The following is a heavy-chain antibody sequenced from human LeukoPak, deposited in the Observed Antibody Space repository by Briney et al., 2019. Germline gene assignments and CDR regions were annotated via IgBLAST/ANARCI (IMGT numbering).Heavy chain of an antibody. CDR3: ASIGVNYYSWFDY. J-gene: IGHJ4*02. D-gene: IGHD3-10*01. CDR2: IYSSGRT. Sequence: SETLSLTCTVSGGSINSTNYYWGWIRQPPGKGLVWNGNIYSSGRTYYNPSLKNRVTISVDTSKNQFSLMLSSVTAADAAVYYCASIGVNYYSWFDYWGQGTQVTVSS. CDR1: GGSINSTNYY. V-gene: IGHV4-39*01.